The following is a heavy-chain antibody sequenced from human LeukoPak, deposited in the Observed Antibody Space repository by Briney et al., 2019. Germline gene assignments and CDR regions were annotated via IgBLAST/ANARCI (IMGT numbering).Heavy chain of an antibody. J-gene: IGHJ4*02. CDR3: ARVNNYVFDY. CDR1: GFTVSSNY. D-gene: IGHD3-10*02. Sequence: GGSLRLSCAASGFTVSSNYMSWVRQGPGKGLEWVSLIYSDGSTFYADSVKGRFTISRDNSKNTLYLQMNSLRAEDTAVYYCARVNNYVFDYWGQGTLVTVSS. CDR2: IYSDGST. V-gene: IGHV3-53*01.